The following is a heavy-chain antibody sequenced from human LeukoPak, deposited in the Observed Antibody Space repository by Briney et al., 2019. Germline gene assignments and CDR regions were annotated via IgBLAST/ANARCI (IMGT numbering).Heavy chain of an antibody. V-gene: IGHV4-59*12. CDR3: AVQLLCCWFAP. J-gene: IGHJ5*02. CDR2: VYYSGST. D-gene: IGHD2-2*01. Sequence: PSETLSLTCTVSGGSISSYYWGWIRQPPGKGLEWVGYVYYSGSTNYNATPKSRGSISVDTSKDQFTLKLRSATPADTAVYYCAVQLLCCWFAPWGQGTLVTVSS. CDR1: GGSISSYY.